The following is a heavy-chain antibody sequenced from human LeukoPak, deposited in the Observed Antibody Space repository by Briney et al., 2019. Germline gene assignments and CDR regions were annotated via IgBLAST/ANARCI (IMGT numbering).Heavy chain of an antibody. CDR3: VVVVEPPDSDGFDV. V-gene: IGHV3-74*01. Sequence: PGWSLRLSCAASGFTFGNSWVHWVRQAPGKGLVWVSLINADGSTATYADSVKGRFTISRDNARNTLSLQMNSLTIEDTAVYYCVVVVEPPDSDGFDVWGQGTMITVSS. CDR1: GFTFGNSW. J-gene: IGHJ3*01. D-gene: IGHD1-14*01. CDR2: INADGSTA.